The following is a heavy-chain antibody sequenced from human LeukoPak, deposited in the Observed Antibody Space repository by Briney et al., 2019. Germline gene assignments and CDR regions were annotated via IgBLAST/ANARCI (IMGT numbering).Heavy chain of an antibody. CDR1: GFIFLTYS. CDR2: ISSSGSAM. D-gene: IGHD6-6*01. J-gene: IGHJ4*02. V-gene: IGHV3-48*02. Sequence: QPGGSLTLSCTGSGFIFLTYSMNWVRRAPGKGLEWISYISSSGSAMYYADSVKGRFTISRDNAKNSLYLQMHSLRDEDTAIYYCARDLGRPDYWGQGTLVTVSS. CDR3: ARDLGRPDY.